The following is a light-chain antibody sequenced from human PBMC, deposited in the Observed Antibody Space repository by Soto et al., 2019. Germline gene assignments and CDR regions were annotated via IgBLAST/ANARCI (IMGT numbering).Light chain of an antibody. CDR2: AAS. Sequence: DIQMTQSPSSVSASVEDRVTITCRASQGIGSWLAWYQQKPGKAPKLLIYAASSLQSGVPSRFSGSGSGTDFPLTISSLQPEDFATYYCQQANSFPLGFGGGTKVEIK. J-gene: IGKJ4*01. V-gene: IGKV1D-12*01. CDR3: QQANSFPLG. CDR1: QGIGSW.